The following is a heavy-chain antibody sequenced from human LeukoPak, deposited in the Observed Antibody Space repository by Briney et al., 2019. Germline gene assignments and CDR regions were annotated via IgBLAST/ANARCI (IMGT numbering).Heavy chain of an antibody. CDR1: GFTFSNYA. CDR3: AKDRYSSGWYSDFDY. Sequence: GRSLRLSCEASGFTFSNYAMHWVRQAPGKGLEWVAVISDDGSNKYYGDSVKGRFTISRDNSKNTVYLQMNSLRAEDTAVYYCAKDRYSSGWYSDFDYWGQGTLVTVSS. V-gene: IGHV3-30*18. J-gene: IGHJ4*02. CDR2: ISDDGSNK. D-gene: IGHD6-19*01.